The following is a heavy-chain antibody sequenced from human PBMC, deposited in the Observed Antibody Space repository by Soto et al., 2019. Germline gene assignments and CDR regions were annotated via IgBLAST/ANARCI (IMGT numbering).Heavy chain of an antibody. D-gene: IGHD2-15*01. Sequence: PGGSLRLSCAASGFIFSNYAMSWVRQAPGKGLEWVSVISGSGGSTYYADSVKGRFTISRDNSKNTLHLQMNSLRAEDTAVYYCAKQGEDYCSGGYCYLGYFQHWGQGTLVTVSS. J-gene: IGHJ1*01. CDR1: GFIFSNYA. V-gene: IGHV3-23*01. CDR3: AKQGEDYCSGGYCYLGYFQH. CDR2: ISGSGGST.